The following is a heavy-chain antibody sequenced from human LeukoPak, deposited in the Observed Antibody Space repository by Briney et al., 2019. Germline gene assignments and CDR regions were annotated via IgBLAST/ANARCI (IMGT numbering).Heavy chain of an antibody. J-gene: IGHJ5*02. Sequence: KPGASVKVSCKASGYTFTGYYMHWVRQAPGQGLEWMGWINPNSGGTNYAQKFQGWVTMTRDTSISTAYMELSRLRSDDTAVYYCARKRGRYCSGGSCYPNWFDPWGQGTLVTVSS. CDR1: GYTFTGYY. D-gene: IGHD2-15*01. V-gene: IGHV1-2*04. CDR2: INPNSGGT. CDR3: ARKRGRYCSGGSCYPNWFDP.